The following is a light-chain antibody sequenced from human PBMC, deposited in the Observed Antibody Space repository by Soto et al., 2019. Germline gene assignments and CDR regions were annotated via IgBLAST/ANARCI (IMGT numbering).Light chain of an antibody. CDR1: QSIDDH. J-gene: IGKJ4*01. CDR2: AAS. CDR3: QQNYSPPRT. V-gene: IGKV1-39*01. Sequence: DIQMTQSPSSLSAFVGDRVTITCRASQSIDDHLSWYQQKPGKAPYLLIYAASRLQRGVPSRFSGRGSGTDFTLTISRLHPEDFAAYYCQQNYSPPRTFGGGSRVEIK.